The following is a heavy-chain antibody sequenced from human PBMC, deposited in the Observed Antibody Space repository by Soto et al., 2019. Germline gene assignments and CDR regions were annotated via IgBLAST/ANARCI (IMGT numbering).Heavy chain of an antibody. Sequence: QVQLVQSGAEVKKPGSSVKVSCKASGGTFSSYAISWVRQAPGQGLEWIGGIIPIFGTANYAQKFQGRVTITADESTSTAYMELSSLRSEDTAVYYCASPYYDFWSGTRALGFDYWGQGTLVTVSS. D-gene: IGHD3-3*01. CDR3: ASPYYDFWSGTRALGFDY. CDR1: GGTFSSYA. V-gene: IGHV1-69*12. J-gene: IGHJ4*02. CDR2: IIPIFGTA.